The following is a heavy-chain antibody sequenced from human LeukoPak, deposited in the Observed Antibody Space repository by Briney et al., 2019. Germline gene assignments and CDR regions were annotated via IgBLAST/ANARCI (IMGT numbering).Heavy chain of an antibody. J-gene: IGHJ4*02. CDR2: INHSGST. Sequence: SETLSLTCTVSGGSISSYYWSWIRQPPGKGLEWIGEINHSGSTNYNPSLKSRVTISVDTSKNQFSLKLSSVTAADTAVYYCAGTSVSSGRNDDYWGQGTLVTVSS. V-gene: IGHV4-34*01. D-gene: IGHD3-10*01. CDR1: GGSISSYY. CDR3: AGTSVSSGRNDDY.